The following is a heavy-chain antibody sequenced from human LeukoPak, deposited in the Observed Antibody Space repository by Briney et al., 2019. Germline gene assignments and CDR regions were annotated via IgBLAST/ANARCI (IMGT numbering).Heavy chain of an antibody. Sequence: GGSLRLSCAASGFTFSSYAMHWVRQAPGKGLEWVAVISYDGSNKYYADSVKGRFTISRDNSKNTLYLQMNSLRAEDTAVYYCATPTKYDSSGYYPYWGQGTLVTVSS. D-gene: IGHD3-22*01. CDR3: ATPTKYDSSGYYPY. V-gene: IGHV3-30*04. J-gene: IGHJ4*02. CDR2: ISYDGSNK. CDR1: GFTFSSYA.